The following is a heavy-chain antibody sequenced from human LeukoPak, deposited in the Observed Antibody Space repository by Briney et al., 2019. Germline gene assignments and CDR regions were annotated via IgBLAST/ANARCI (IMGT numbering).Heavy chain of an antibody. CDR1: GGSISSYY. V-gene: IGHV4-39*01. CDR3: ARQTGSGLFILP. J-gene: IGHJ4*02. Sequence: SETLSLTCSVSGGSISSYYWSWIRQPPGKGLEWIGSIYYSGNTYYNASLKSQVSISIDTSKNQFSLRLTSVTAADTAVYYCARQTGSGLFILPGGQGTLVTVSS. D-gene: IGHD3/OR15-3a*01. CDR2: IYYSGNT.